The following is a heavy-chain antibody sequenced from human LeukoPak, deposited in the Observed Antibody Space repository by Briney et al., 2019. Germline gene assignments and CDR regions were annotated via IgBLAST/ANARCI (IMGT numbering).Heavy chain of an antibody. Sequence: GGSLRLSCAASGFTFSNYGMHWVRQAPGKGLEWVAVIWSDESNKYYADSVKGRFTISRDNFKNTLYLHMNRLRAEDTTVYYCVRGVVGSSTIWNVRLGGRDTLGTVSS. CDR1: GFTFSNYG. J-gene: IGHJ2*01. V-gene: IGHV3-33*01. CDR3: VRGVVGSSTIWNVRL. CDR2: IWSDESNK. D-gene: IGHD2-15*01.